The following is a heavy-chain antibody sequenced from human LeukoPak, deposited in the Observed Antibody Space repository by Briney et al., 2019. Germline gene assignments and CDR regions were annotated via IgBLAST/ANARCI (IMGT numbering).Heavy chain of an antibody. CDR3: AREPYSVYDGGYYYYYYYMDV. Sequence: PGGSLRLSCAASGFTFSSYEMNWVRQAPGKGLEWVSYISSSGSTIYYADSVKGRFTISRDNAKNSLYLQMNSLRAEDTAVYYCAREPYSVYDGGYYYYYYYMDVWGKGTTVTVSS. CDR2: ISSSGSTI. V-gene: IGHV3-48*03. CDR1: GFTFSSYE. D-gene: IGHD5/OR15-5a*01. J-gene: IGHJ6*03.